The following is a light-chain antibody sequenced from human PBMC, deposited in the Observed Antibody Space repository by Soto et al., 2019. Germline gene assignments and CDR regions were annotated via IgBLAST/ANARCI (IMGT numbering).Light chain of an antibody. CDR2: LGS. J-gene: IGKJ1*01. CDR3: MQALQIRVE. V-gene: IGKV2-28*01. CDR1: QSLLHSNGYNY. Sequence: DSVMTQFPLSLSVTPGEPASISCRSSQSLLHSNGYNYLDWYVQKPGQSPQLLIYLGSNRASGAPDRFSGSGLGTDFTLKISRVEAEDVGVYYCMQALQIRVEFGQGTKVEIK.